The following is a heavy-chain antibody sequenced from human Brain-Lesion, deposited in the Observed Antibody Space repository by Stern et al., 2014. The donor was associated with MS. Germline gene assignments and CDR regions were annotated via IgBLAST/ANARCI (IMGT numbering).Heavy chain of an antibody. D-gene: IGHD2-2*01. J-gene: IGHJ6*02. CDR2: IFKSGRT. CDR3: ARGRVVPGFQYYATDV. CDR1: GGSISSGGYY. V-gene: IGHV4-61*02. Sequence: VQLVESGPGLVKPSQTLSLSCTVSGGSISSGGYYWSWIRQPAGKGLEWIGRIFKSGRTSYNPSLKSRVTISIDTSKTQFSLRLNSMTAADTAVYYCARGRVVPGFQYYATDVWGQGTTVIVSS.